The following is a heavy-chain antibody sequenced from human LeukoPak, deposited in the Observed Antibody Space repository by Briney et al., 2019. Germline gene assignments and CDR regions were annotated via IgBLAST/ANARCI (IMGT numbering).Heavy chain of an antibody. D-gene: IGHD3-10*01. Sequence: PSETLSLTCTVSGGSISSSSYYWGWIRQPPGKGLEWIGSIYYSGSTYYNPSLKSRVTISVDTSKNQFSLKLSSVTAADTAVYYCARGVVKGYSSGSYSLGWFDPWGQGTLVTVSS. J-gene: IGHJ5*02. CDR2: IYYSGST. CDR1: GGSISSSSYY. V-gene: IGHV4-39*01. CDR3: ARGVVKGYSSGSYSLGWFDP.